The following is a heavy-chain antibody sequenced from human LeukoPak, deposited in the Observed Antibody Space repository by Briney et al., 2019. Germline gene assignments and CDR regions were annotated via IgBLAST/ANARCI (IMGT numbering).Heavy chain of an antibody. CDR1: GFTFSSYS. CDR3: ASYCSGGSCYSADFDY. Sequence: PGGSLRLSCAASGFTFSSYSMNWVRQASGKGLEWVSSISSSSSYIYYADSVKGRFTISRDNARNSLYLQMNSLRAEDTAVYYCASYCSGGSCYSADFDYWGQGTLVTVSS. J-gene: IGHJ4*02. D-gene: IGHD2-15*01. V-gene: IGHV3-21*01. CDR2: ISSSSSYI.